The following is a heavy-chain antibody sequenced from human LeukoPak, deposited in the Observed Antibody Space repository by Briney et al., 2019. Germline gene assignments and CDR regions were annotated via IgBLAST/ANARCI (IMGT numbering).Heavy chain of an antibody. CDR1: GGFFSGCY. CDR2: INHSGST. CDR3: ARGMARYYDILTGYSH. D-gene: IGHD3-9*01. V-gene: IGHV4-34*01. J-gene: IGHJ4*02. Sequence: PSETLSLTCAVYGGFFSGCYWSWIRQPPGKGLEWIGEINHSGSTNHNPSLKSRVTISVDTSKNQFSLKLSSVTAADTAVYYCARGMARYYDILTGYSHWGQGTLVTVSS.